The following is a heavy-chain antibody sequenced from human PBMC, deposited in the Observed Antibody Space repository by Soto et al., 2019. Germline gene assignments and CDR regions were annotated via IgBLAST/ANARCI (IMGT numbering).Heavy chain of an antibody. V-gene: IGHV1-69*01. CDR1: GGTFSSYA. J-gene: IGHJ4*02. CDR3: ARNSGSYSYYFDY. D-gene: IGHD1-26*01. Sequence: QVQLVQSGAEVKKPWSSVKVSCKASGGTFSSYAISWVRQAPGQVLEWMGGIIPNFGTANYAQKFQGRVTITADESKSTGYMELRSLRSEDTAVYYCARNSGSYSYYFDYWGQGTLVTVSS. CDR2: IIPNFGTA.